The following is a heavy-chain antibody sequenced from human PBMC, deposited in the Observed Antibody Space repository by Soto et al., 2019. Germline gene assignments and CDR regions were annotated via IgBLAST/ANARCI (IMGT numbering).Heavy chain of an antibody. J-gene: IGHJ6*02. CDR1: GGTFSTYV. D-gene: IGHD1-26*01. CDR2: VIPMSGSS. V-gene: IGHV1-69*06. CDR3: ARGRPRSGPPFYYCGRDV. Sequence: QVQLVQSGAEVKKPGSSVKVSCKASGGTFSTYVISWVRQAPGQGLEWMGRVIPMSGSSNYAQKFQGRVTITADKDTSLAYMEVRSLRSEDTAVYYCARGRPRSGPPFYYCGRDVWGQGTTVIVSS.